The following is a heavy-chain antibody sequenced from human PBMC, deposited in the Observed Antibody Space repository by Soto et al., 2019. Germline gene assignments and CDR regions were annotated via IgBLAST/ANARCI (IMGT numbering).Heavy chain of an antibody. CDR3: ARKSSSSSWFDP. V-gene: IGHV1-18*01. D-gene: IGHD6-6*01. CDR2: ISGYNGNT. J-gene: IGHJ5*02. Sequence: ASVKVSCKASGYTFSNYGVSWVRQAPGQGLEWMGWISGYNGNTNYAQNFQGRVTMTADPSTRTAYMDLRSLRSDDTAVYFCARKSSSSSWFDPWGQGTLVTVPS. CDR1: GYTFSNYG.